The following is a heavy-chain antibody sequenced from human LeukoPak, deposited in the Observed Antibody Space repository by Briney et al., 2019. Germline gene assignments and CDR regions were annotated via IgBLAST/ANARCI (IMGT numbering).Heavy chain of an antibody. V-gene: IGHV3-30*18. Sequence: PGGSLRLSCAASGFTFSSYGMHWVRQAPGKGLEWVAVISYDGSNKYYADSVKGRFTISRDNSKNTLYLQMNSLRAEDTAVYYCAKPANKYYYDSSGYYDFDYWGQGTLVTVSS. CDR3: AKPANKYYYDSSGYYDFDY. J-gene: IGHJ4*02. CDR2: ISYDGSNK. D-gene: IGHD3-22*01. CDR1: GFTFSSYG.